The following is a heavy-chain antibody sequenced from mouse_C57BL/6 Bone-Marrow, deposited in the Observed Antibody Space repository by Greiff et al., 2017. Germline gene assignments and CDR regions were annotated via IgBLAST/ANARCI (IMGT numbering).Heavy chain of an antibody. CDR1: GYTFTSYW. D-gene: IGHD1-1*01. CDR2: INPSNGGT. J-gene: IGHJ4*01. CDR3: SRGEVPIYYYGSFAMDY. V-gene: IGHV1-53*01. Sequence: VQLQQPGTELVKPGASVKLSCKASGYTFTSYWMHWVKQRPGQGLEWIGNINPSNGGTNYNEKLKSKATLTVDKSSSKAYMQRSSLTSEDSAVYYCSRGEVPIYYYGSFAMDYWGQGTSVTVSS.